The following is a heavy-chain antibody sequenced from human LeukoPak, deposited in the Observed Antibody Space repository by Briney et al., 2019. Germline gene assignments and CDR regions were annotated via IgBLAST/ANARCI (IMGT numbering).Heavy chain of an antibody. V-gene: IGHV1-69*01. CDR3: ARDQERMQWLSAFDI. J-gene: IGHJ3*02. CDR1: GGTFSSYA. Sequence: GSSVKVSCKASGGTFSSYAISWVRQAPGQGLEWMGGIIPIFGTANYAQKFQGRVTITADESTSTDYMELSSLRSEDTAVYYCARDQERMQWLSAFDIWGQGTMVTVSS. CDR2: IIPIFGTA. D-gene: IGHD6-19*01.